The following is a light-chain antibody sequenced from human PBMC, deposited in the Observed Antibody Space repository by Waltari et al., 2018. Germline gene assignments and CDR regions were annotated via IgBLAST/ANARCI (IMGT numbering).Light chain of an antibody. CDR2: QVS. CDR1: NSDVGVYHR. J-gene: IGLJ1*01. CDR3: YSYTTSGIYV. V-gene: IGLV2-18*02. Sequence: HSALPQPPSVSGSPGQSVTISCPGTNSDVGVYHRVSWYQQSPGTAPKLIVYQVSNRPSGVPDRFSGSKSGSTASLTISGLQAEDEADYYCYSYTTSGIYVFGTGTKVSVL.